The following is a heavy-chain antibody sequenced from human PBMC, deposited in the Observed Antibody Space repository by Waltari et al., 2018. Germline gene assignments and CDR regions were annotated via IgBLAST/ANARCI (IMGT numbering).Heavy chain of an antibody. D-gene: IGHD5-12*01. CDR2: IYYSGST. Sequence: QLQLQESGPGLVKPSETLSLTCTVSGGSISSSSYYWGWIRQPPGKGLEWIGSIYYSGSTYYNPSRKSRVTRSVDTSKNQFSLKLRSVTAADTAVYYCARAGTVEMATIVGYFDLWGRGTLVTVSS. J-gene: IGHJ2*01. CDR1: GGSISSSSYY. CDR3: ARAGTVEMATIVGYFDL. V-gene: IGHV4-39*07.